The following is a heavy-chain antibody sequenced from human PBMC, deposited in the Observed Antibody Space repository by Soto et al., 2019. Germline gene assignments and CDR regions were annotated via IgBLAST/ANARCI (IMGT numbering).Heavy chain of an antibody. CDR3: SGGELEPVDY. D-gene: IGHD3-3*01. V-gene: IGHV3-74*01. CDR2: INTDGTTT. J-gene: IGHJ4*02. Sequence: EVQLVESGGDLVQPGGSLRLSCAASGFTFSNYWMHWVRQAPGKGLMWVSRINTDGTTTSHADSVKGRFTISRDNAKNRLYLDRNSLRAEDTAVYYWSGGELEPVDYWGQGTLVTVSS. CDR1: GFTFSNYW.